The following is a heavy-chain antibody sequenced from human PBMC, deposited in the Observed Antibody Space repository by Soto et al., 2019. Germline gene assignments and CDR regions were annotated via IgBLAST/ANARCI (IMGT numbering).Heavy chain of an antibody. D-gene: IGHD6-19*01. Sequence: ASVKVSCKASGYTFTYYGITWVRQAPGQGLEWMGWINPYNGNTNYAQRLQGRVTMTTDTSTNTAYMELRSLTSDDTAVYYCARMYSSGWTPYYYYYYGMDVWGQGTTVTVSS. J-gene: IGHJ6*02. V-gene: IGHV1-18*01. CDR3: ARMYSSGWTPYYYYYYGMDV. CDR1: GYTFTYYG. CDR2: INPYNGNT.